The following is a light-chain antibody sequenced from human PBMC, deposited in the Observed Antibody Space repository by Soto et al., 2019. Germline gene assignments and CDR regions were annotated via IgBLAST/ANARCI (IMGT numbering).Light chain of an antibody. Sequence: EIVLTQLPATLSLSPGERATLSCRASESVSRNLAWYQQKPGQAPRLLIYDASTRATGIPDRFSGGGSGTEFTLTISSLQPDDFATYYCQQYNSDWTFGQGTKVDIK. CDR2: DAS. V-gene: IGKV3-15*01. CDR3: QQYNSDWT. J-gene: IGKJ1*01. CDR1: ESVSRN.